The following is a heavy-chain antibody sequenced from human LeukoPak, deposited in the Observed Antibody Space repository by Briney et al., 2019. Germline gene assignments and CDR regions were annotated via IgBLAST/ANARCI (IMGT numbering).Heavy chain of an antibody. Sequence: PSETLSLTCAVYGGSFSGYYWSWIRQPPGKGLEWIGEINHSGSTNYNPSLKSRVTISVDTSKNQFSLKLSSVTAADTAVYYCARYFGFGELPHYYYYYYMDVWGKGTTVTISS. CDR2: INHSGST. D-gene: IGHD3-10*01. J-gene: IGHJ6*03. CDR1: GGSFSGYY. CDR3: ARYFGFGELPHYYYYYYMDV. V-gene: IGHV4-34*01.